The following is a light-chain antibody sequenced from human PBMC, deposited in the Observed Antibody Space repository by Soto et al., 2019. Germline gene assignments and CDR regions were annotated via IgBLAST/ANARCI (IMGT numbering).Light chain of an antibody. CDR1: QRVSSRY. CDR3: QQYGRSSWM. Sequence: EIVVTQSPGILAFSPGQRATVACRASQRVSSRYLAWNQQKPGQAPRLLIYSASSWPTGVPDRFSSSGSGTAFTLTISRLEPEDVAVSYCQQYGRSSWMFSQGTKLEIK. CDR2: SAS. V-gene: IGKV3-20*01. J-gene: IGKJ1*01.